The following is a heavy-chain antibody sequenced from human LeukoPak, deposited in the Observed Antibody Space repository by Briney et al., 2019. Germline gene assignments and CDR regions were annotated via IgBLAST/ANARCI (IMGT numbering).Heavy chain of an antibody. CDR1: GFNFNNYW. CDR2: IKSKTDGGTT. V-gene: IGHV3-15*01. Sequence: GGSLRLSCAASGFNFNNYWMSWLRQAPGKGLEWVGRIKSKTDGGTTDYAAPVKGRCTISRDDSKKMLYLQMNSLKTEDTAVYYCTTDPWGYFDWLYYRNYWGQGTLVTVSS. D-gene: IGHD3-9*01. CDR3: TTDPWGYFDWLYYRNY. J-gene: IGHJ4*02.